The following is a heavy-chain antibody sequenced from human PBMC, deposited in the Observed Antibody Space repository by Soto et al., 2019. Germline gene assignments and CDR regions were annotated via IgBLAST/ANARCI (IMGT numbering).Heavy chain of an antibody. J-gene: IGHJ6*02. CDR2: IKSKTDGGTT. D-gene: IGHD3-3*01. Sequence: PGGSLRLSCAASGFTFSNAWMNWVRQAPGKGLEWVGRIKSKTDGGTTDYAAPVKGRFTISRDDSKNTLYLQMNSLKTEDTAVYYCTTGTGYDFWSGYLDGYYYYYGMDVWGQGTTVTVSS. CDR1: GFTFSNAW. V-gene: IGHV3-15*07. CDR3: TTGTGYDFWSGYLDGYYYYYGMDV.